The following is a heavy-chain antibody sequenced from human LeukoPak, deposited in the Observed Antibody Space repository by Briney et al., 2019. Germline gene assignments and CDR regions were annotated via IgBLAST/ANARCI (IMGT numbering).Heavy chain of an antibody. V-gene: IGHV4-59*01. CDR3: AREGYSYGSYFDY. J-gene: IGHJ4*02. CDR2: IYYSGST. D-gene: IGHD5-18*01. Sequence: SETLSLTCTVSGGSISSYYWSWIRQPPGKGLEWIGYIYYSGSTNYNPSLKSRVTMSVDTSKNQFSLKLSSVTAADTALYYCAREGYSYGSYFDYWGQGTLVTVSS. CDR1: GGSISSYY.